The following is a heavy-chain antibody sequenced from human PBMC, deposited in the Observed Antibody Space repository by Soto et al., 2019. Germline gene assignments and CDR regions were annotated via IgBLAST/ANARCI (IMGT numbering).Heavy chain of an antibody. J-gene: IGHJ6*02. Sequence: SETLSLTCAVYGGSFSGYYWSWIRQPPGKGLEWIGEINHSGSTNYNPSLKSRVTISVDTSKNQFSLKLSSVTAADTVVYYCASETAGTRSGYSSGWVRRYGMDVWGQGTTVTVSS. V-gene: IGHV4-34*01. CDR3: ASETAGTRSGYSSGWVRRYGMDV. CDR1: GGSFSGYY. CDR2: INHSGST. D-gene: IGHD6-19*01.